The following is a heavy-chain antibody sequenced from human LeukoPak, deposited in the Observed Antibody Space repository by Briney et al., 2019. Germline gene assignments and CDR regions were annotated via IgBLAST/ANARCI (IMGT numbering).Heavy chain of an antibody. J-gene: IGHJ5*02. V-gene: IGHV4-4*02. D-gene: IGHD5-18*01. CDR1: GVSISSTNL. CDR3: ARDDFVDIAMVRLYH. Sequence: PSGTLSLTCAVSGVSISSTNLWNWVRQPPGKGLEWTGEIYHSGSTNYNPSLKSRVSISIDKSKNQFSLKLSSVTAADTAIYYCARDDFVDIAMVRLYHWGQGTLVTVSS. CDR2: IYHSGST.